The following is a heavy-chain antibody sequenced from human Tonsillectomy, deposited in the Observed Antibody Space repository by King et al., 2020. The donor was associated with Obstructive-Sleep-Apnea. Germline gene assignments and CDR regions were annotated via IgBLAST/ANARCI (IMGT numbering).Heavy chain of an antibody. D-gene: IGHD6-13*01. Sequence: VQLQQWGAGLLKPSETLSLTCAVYGGSFSDYYWSWIRQPPGKGLEWIGEINHSGGTNYNPSLKRRVTVSVDTSKNQFSLKLSSVTAADTAVYYCARGTMAAAGEAMDVWGQGTTVTVSS. J-gene: IGHJ6*02. CDR2: INHSGGT. V-gene: IGHV4-34*01. CDR3: ARGTMAAAGEAMDV. CDR1: GGSFSDYY.